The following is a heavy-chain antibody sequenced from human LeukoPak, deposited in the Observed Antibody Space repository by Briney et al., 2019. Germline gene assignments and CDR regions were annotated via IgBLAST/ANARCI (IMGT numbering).Heavy chain of an antibody. Sequence: PGGSLRLSCAASGFTFSDYYMSWIRQAPGKGLEWVSYISSSGSTIYYADSVKGRLTISRDNAKNSLYLQMNSLRAEDTAVYYCASRVLWFGELPSKYNWFDPWGQGTLVTVSS. D-gene: IGHD3-10*01. CDR3: ASRVLWFGELPSKYNWFDP. CDR2: ISSSGSTI. V-gene: IGHV3-11*04. CDR1: GFTFSDYY. J-gene: IGHJ5*02.